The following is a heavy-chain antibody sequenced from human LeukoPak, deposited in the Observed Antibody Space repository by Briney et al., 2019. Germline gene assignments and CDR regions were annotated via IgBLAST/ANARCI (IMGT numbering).Heavy chain of an antibody. CDR1: GFTFSEYC. CDR3: AKEDEGWVGEFAYFFDG. V-gene: IGHV3-23*01. Sequence: GGALRLSCAASGFTFSEYCMHWVRQAPGKGVEGVAVIWGSGGSTYYADSVKGRFAISRDNSKNTLYLQMNSLRAEDTAVYYCAKEDEGWVGEFAYFFDGWGQGTLVSASS. J-gene: IGHJ4*02. CDR2: IWGSGGST. D-gene: IGHD3-10*01.